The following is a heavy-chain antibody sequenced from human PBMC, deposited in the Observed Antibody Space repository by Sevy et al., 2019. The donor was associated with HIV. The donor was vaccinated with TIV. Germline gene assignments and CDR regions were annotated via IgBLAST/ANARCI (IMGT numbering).Heavy chain of an antibody. V-gene: IGHV3-30-3*01. Sequence: GGSLRLSCAASGFTFSSYAMHWVRQAPGKVLEWVAVMSYDGSNKYYADSVKGRFTISRDNSKNTLYLQMTSLRAEDTAVYYCARDNSGGGDDAFDIWGQGTMVTVSS. CDR2: MSYDGSNK. CDR3: ARDNSGGGDDAFDI. CDR1: GFTFSSYA. D-gene: IGHD7-27*01. J-gene: IGHJ3*02.